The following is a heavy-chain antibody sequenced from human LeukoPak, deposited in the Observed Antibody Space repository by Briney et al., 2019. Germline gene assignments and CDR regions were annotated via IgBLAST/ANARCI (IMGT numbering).Heavy chain of an antibody. Sequence: GGSLRLSCAASGFTFSSYAMHWVRQAPGKGLEWVAVISYDGSNKYYADSVKGRFTISRDNSKNTLYLQMNSLRAEDTAVYYCARAAPDIVVVPADEIIAVAALDYWGQGTLVTVSS. CDR2: ISYDGSNK. J-gene: IGHJ4*02. V-gene: IGHV3-30*04. CDR1: GFTFSSYA. CDR3: ARAAPDIVVVPADEIIAVAALDY. D-gene: IGHD2-2*01.